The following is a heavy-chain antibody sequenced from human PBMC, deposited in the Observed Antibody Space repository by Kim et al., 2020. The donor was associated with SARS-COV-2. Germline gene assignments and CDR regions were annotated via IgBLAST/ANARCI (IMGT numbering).Heavy chain of an antibody. J-gene: IGHJ4*02. V-gene: IGHV3-30*18. CDR3: AKYQDVVATNYYFDY. CDR2: ISYDGSNK. Sequence: GGSLRLSCAASGFTFSSYGMHWVRQAPGKGLEWVAVISYDGSNKYYADSVKGRFTISRDNSKNTLYLQMNSLRAEDTAVYYCAKYQDVVATNYYFDYWGQGTLVTVSS. D-gene: IGHD5-12*01. CDR1: GFTFSSYG.